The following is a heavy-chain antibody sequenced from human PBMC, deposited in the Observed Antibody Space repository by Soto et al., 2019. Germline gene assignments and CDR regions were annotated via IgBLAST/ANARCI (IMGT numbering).Heavy chain of an antibody. Sequence: QVQLVQSGAEVKKPGSSVKVSCKASGGTFSSYAISWVRQAPGQGLEWMGGIIAIFGTANYAQKFQGRVTITAGESTSTAYMELRSLRSEDTAVYYCARFLEYCSGGSCYYYYYGMDVWGQGTTVTVSS. V-gene: IGHV1-69*01. CDR1: GGTFSSYA. J-gene: IGHJ6*02. CDR2: IIAIFGTA. CDR3: ARFLEYCSGGSCYYYYYGMDV. D-gene: IGHD2-15*01.